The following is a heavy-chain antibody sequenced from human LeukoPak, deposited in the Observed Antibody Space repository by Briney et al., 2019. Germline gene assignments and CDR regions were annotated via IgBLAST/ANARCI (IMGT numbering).Heavy chain of an antibody. D-gene: IGHD2-2*03. J-gene: IGHJ3*02. CDR1: GGSISSSSYY. Sequence: SETLSLTCTVSGGSISSSSYYWGWIRQPPGKGLEWIGSIYYSGSTYYNPSLKSRVTISVDTSKNQFSLKLSSVTAADTAVYYCARLDIVAVPAARGAFDIWGQGTMVTVSS. V-gene: IGHV4-39*01. CDR2: IYYSGST. CDR3: ARLDIVAVPAARGAFDI.